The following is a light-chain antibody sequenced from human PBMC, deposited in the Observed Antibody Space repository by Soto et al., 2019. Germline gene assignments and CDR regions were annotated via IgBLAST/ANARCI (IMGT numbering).Light chain of an antibody. CDR1: QSISSW. V-gene: IGKV1-5*03. CDR3: QHYHGWPIT. CDR2: KAS. J-gene: IGKJ5*01. Sequence: IQITQSPSTLSASVRDRLTITCLARQSISSWLAWYKQKXGKAPKXXIYKASSLESGVPSRFRGSGSGTEFTLTISSLQSEDFAVYYCQHYHGWPITFGQGTRLEI.